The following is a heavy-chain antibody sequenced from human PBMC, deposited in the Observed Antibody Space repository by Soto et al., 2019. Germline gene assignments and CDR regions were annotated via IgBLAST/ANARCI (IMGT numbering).Heavy chain of an antibody. D-gene: IGHD6-19*01. V-gene: IGHV3-33*01. CDR1: GFTFSSYG. J-gene: IGHJ4*02. CDR2: IWYDGSNK. CDR3: EREEVDGFDY. Sequence: QVQLVESGGGVVQPGRSLRLSCAASGFTFSSYGMHWVRQAPGKGLEWVAVIWYDGSNKYYADSVKGRFTISRDNSKTTFDSQINTLRAEDTSGYYGEREEVDGFDYWAQGTLFTFSS.